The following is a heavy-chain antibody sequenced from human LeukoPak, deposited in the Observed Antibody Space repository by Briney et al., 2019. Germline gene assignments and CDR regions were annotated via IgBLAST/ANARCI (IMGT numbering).Heavy chain of an antibody. D-gene: IGHD2-2*01. Sequence: SETLSLTCTVSGGSISSYYWSWIRQPPGKGLEWIGYIYYSGSTNYNPSLKSRVTISVDTSKNQFSLKLSSVTAADTAVYYCARNIVVVPAAQRRAFDIWGQGTMVTVSS. CDR2: IYYSGST. CDR3: ARNIVVVPAAQRRAFDI. V-gene: IGHV4-59*12. CDR1: GGSISSYY. J-gene: IGHJ3*02.